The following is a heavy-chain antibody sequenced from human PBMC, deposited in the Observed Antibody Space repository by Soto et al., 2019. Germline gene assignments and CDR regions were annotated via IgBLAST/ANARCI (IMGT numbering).Heavy chain of an antibody. J-gene: IGHJ6*02. Sequence: QVQLVQSGAEVKKPGASVKVSCKSSGYPFTHYGITWVRQAPGQGPEWMGWISPFNGNTNYGQTLQGRVTLTTDTSPSTVDMELRSLRADGTAVYYCARDQSFDRSYYYGIDVWGHWTTVTVAS. CDR3: ARDQSFDRSYYYGIDV. CDR1: GYPFTHYG. V-gene: IGHV1-18*01. D-gene: IGHD3-10*01. CDR2: ISPFNGNT.